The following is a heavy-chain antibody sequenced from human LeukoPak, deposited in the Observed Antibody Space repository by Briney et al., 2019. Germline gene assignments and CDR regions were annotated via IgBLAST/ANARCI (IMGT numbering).Heavy chain of an antibody. Sequence: SETLSLTCTVSGGSISSYYWSWIRQPPGKGLEWIGYMYYSGSTNYNPSLKSRVTISVDTSKNQFSLKLSSVTAADTAVYYCAREGGSLSPDYWGQGTLVTVSS. CDR1: GGSISSYY. CDR2: MYYSGST. D-gene: IGHD3-16*01. CDR3: AREGGSLSPDY. J-gene: IGHJ4*02. V-gene: IGHV4-59*01.